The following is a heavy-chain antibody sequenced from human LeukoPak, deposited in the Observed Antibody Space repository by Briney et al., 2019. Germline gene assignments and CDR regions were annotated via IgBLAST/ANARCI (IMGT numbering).Heavy chain of an antibody. CDR3: ARDYYDSSGYFTQPNDY. Sequence: GASVKVSCKASGYTFTSHGISWVRQAPGQGLEWMGWISAYNGNTNYAQKLQGRVTMTTDTSTSTAYMELRSLRSDDTAVYYCARDYYDSSGYFTQPNDYWGQGTLVTVSS. CDR1: GYTFTSHG. CDR2: ISAYNGNT. V-gene: IGHV1-18*01. D-gene: IGHD3-22*01. J-gene: IGHJ4*02.